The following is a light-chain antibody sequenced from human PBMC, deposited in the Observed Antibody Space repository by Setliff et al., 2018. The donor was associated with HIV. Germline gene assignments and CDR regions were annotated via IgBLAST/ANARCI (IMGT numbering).Light chain of an antibody. CDR1: ASDIGNYKY. CDR3: CSYAGTYTSLYV. CDR2: DVT. V-gene: IGLV2-11*01. J-gene: IGLJ1*01. Sequence: SVLTQPRSVSGSPGQSVTISCTGTASDIGNYKYVSWYQRQPDKAPKLIIYDVTKRPSGVPDRFSGSKSGNTASLTISGLQSEDEGDYFCCSYAGTYTSLYVFGAGTKVTIL.